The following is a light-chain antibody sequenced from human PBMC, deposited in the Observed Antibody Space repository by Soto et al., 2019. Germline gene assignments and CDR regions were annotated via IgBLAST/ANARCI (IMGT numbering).Light chain of an antibody. CDR3: QKRSNWPPIT. CDR2: DAS. V-gene: IGKV3-11*01. J-gene: IGKJ5*01. Sequence: EMVMTQSPGTLSVSPGERVTLSCRASQSVSSNLAWYQQKPGQAPRLLIYDASNRATGIPARFSGSGSGTDFTLTISRLEPEDFAVYYCQKRSNWPPITFGQGTRLEIK. CDR1: QSVSSN.